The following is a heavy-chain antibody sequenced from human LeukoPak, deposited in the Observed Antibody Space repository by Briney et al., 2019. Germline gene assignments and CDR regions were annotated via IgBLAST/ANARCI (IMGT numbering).Heavy chain of an antibody. Sequence: ASVTVSCKASGYTFTGYYMHRVRQAPGQGLEWMGWISAYNGNTNYAQKLQGRVTMTTDTSTSTAYMELRSLRSDDTAVYYCARDDGSGRLDYWGQGTLVTVSS. J-gene: IGHJ4*02. CDR2: ISAYNGNT. CDR3: ARDDGSGRLDY. D-gene: IGHD3-10*01. V-gene: IGHV1-18*04. CDR1: GYTFTGYY.